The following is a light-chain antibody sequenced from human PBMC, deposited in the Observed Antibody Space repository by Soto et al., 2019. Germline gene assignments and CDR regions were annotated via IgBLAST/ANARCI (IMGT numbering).Light chain of an antibody. V-gene: IGKV1-39*01. CDR1: QRINIY. J-gene: IGKJ5*01. CDR3: QQSYSTPIT. CDR2: SAS. Sequence: DIQMTQSPSSLSTSVGDRVTITCRASQRINIYLNWYRQKPGKAPELLIYSASNLQSGVPSRFSGSGSGTDFTLTISGLQREDFATYYCQQSYSTPITFGQGTRLEIK.